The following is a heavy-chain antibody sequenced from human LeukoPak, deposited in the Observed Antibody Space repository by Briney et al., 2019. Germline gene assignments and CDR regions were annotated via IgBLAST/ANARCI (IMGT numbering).Heavy chain of an antibody. CDR1: GFTFSSYA. CDR2: ISYDGSNK. D-gene: IGHD1-14*01. Sequence: PGGSLRLSCAASGFTFSSYAMHWVRQAPGKGLEWVAVISYDGSNKYYADSVKGRFTISRDNSKNTLYLQMNSLRAEDTAVYYCARDPALHHPPDYWGQGTLVTVSS. V-gene: IGHV3-30*04. J-gene: IGHJ4*02. CDR3: ARDPALHHPPDY.